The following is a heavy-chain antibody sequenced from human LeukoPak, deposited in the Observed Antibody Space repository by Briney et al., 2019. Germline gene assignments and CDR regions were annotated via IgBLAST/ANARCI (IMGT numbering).Heavy chain of an antibody. CDR3: ARSYYDSSGYYYGGDSFDP. D-gene: IGHD3-22*01. V-gene: IGHV1-8*01. Sequence: ASVKVSCKASGYTFTSYDINWVRQATGQGLEWMGWMNPNSGNTGYAQQFQGRVTMTRYTSISTAYMELSSLRSEDTAVYYCARSYYDSSGYYYGGDSFDPWGQGTLVTVSS. CDR2: MNPNSGNT. CDR1: GYTFTSYD. J-gene: IGHJ5*02.